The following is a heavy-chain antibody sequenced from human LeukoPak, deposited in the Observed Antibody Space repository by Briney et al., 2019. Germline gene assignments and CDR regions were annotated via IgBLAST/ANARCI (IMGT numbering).Heavy chain of an antibody. CDR1: GFTFSSYA. CDR3: ARFPLYCSSTSCYTNYFDY. CDR2: ISYDGSNK. V-gene: IGHV3-30-3*01. D-gene: IGHD2-2*02. J-gene: IGHJ4*02. Sequence: PGGSLRLSCAASGFTFSSYAMHWVRQAPGKGLEWVAVISYDGSNKYYADSVKGRFTISRDNSKNTLYLQMNSLRAEDTAVYYCARFPLYCSSTSCYTNYFDYWGQGTLVTLSS.